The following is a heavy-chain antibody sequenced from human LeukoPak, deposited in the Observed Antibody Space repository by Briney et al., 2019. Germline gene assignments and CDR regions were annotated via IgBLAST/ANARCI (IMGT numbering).Heavy chain of an antibody. CDR3: TRARTGSGYKCYFDY. CDR2: IRSKAYGGTT. D-gene: IGHD5-12*01. V-gene: IGHV3-49*04. Sequence: PGGSLRLSCTASGFTFGDYAMTWVRQAPGKGLEWVGFIRSKAYGGTTEYAASVKGRFTISRDDSKSIAYLQMNSLRTEDTAVYYCTRARTGSGYKCYFDYWGQGTLVTVSS. CDR1: GFTFGDYA. J-gene: IGHJ4*02.